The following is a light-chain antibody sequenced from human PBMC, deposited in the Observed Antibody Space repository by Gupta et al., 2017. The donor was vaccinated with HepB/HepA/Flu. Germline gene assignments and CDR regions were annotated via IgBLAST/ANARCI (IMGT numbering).Light chain of an antibody. V-gene: IGLV2-14*01. CDR1: SSDVGGYNY. J-gene: IGLJ2*01. CDR2: DVT. CDR3: SSYTSSRTVV. Sequence: QSALTQPASVSGSPGQSIAISCTGTSSDVGGYNYVPWYQQHPGKAPKVIIYDVTNRPSGVSNRFSGSKSGNTASLTISGLQAEDEADYYCSSYTSSRTVVFGGGTKLTVL.